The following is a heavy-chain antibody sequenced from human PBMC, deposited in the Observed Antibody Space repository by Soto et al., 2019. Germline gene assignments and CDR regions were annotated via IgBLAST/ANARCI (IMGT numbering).Heavy chain of an antibody. CDR3: AGMVVAATPYSYGMEV. J-gene: IGHJ6*01. Sequence: VGSLRLSCASSVFTFSSYEMNCVRHSPGKGLEWVSYISSSGSTIYYADSVKGRFTISRDNDKNSLYLQMNSLRAEDTAVYYCAGMVVAATPYSYGMEVWGQGTTVTVSS. CDR2: ISSSGSTI. CDR1: VFTFSSYE. V-gene: IGHV3-48*03. D-gene: IGHD2-15*01.